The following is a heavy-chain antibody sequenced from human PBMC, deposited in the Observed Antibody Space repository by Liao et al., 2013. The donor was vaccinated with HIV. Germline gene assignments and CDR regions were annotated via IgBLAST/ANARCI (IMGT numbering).Heavy chain of an antibody. CDR1: GGSISSGSHY. CDR2: IYTSGST. D-gene: IGHD4-23*01. CDR3: ASMDIYGGNTFDY. Sequence: QVQLQESGPGLVKPSQTLSLTCTVSGGSISSGSHYWSWIRQPAGKGLEWIGRIYTSGSTNYNPSLKSRVTISVDTSKNQFSLKLSSVTAADTAVYYCASMDIYGGNTFDYWAREPWSPSPQ. J-gene: IGHJ4*02. V-gene: IGHV4-61*02.